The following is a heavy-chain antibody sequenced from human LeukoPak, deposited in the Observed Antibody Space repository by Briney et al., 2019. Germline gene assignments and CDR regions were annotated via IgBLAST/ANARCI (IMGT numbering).Heavy chain of an antibody. CDR1: GFTFSTYN. Sequence: AGSLRLSCAASGFTFSTYNMNWVRQAPGKGLEWVSSISSSGSYIHYADSVKGRFTIPRDNAKNSLHLQMNSLRAEDTAVYYCARDIVVVVASTYYYYYGMDVWGKGTTVTVSS. CDR2: ISSSGSYI. CDR3: ARDIVVVVASTYYYYYGMDV. D-gene: IGHD2-15*01. V-gene: IGHV3-21*06. J-gene: IGHJ6*04.